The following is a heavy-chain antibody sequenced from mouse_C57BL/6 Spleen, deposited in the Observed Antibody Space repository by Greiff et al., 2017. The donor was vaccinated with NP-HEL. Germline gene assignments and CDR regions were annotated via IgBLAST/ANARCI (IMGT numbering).Heavy chain of an antibody. V-gene: IGHV5-4*01. CDR3: AKDRGYASSYEGYFDV. CDR1: GFTFSSYA. Sequence: EVQGVESGGGLVKPGGSLKLSCAASGFTFSSYAMSWVRQTPEKSLEWVATISDGGSYTYYPNNVKGRFTITRDNAKNNLYLQMSHLKSESTAMYYCAKDRGYASSYEGYFDVWGTGTTVTVSS. D-gene: IGHD1-1*01. J-gene: IGHJ1*03. CDR2: ISDGGSYT.